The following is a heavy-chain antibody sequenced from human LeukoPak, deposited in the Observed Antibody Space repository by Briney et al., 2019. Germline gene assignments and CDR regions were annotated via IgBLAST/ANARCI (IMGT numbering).Heavy chain of an antibody. J-gene: IGHJ4*02. D-gene: IGHD6-19*01. Sequence: SETLSLTRTVSGGSISSYYWSWIRQPPGKGLEWIGYIYYSGSTNYNPSLKSRVTISVDTSKNQFSLKLSSVTAADTAVYYCARDTPYSSGWYDYWGQGTLVTVSS. CDR3: ARDTPYSSGWYDY. CDR2: IYYSGST. CDR1: GGSISSYY. V-gene: IGHV4-59*01.